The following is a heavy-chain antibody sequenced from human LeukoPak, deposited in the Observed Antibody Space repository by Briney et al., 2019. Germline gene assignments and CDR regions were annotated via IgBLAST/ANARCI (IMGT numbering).Heavy chain of an antibody. J-gene: IGHJ4*02. CDR3: ARGLRYSTGWYYFDY. D-gene: IGHD6-19*01. Sequence: PEGSLRLSCAASGFTVSSNYMSWVRQAPGKGLEWVSVIYSGGGTYYADSVKGRFTISRDNSKNTLYLQMNSLRAEDTAVYYRARGLRYSTGWYYFDYWGQGTLVTVSS. CDR2: IYSGGGT. V-gene: IGHV3-53*01. CDR1: GFTVSSNY.